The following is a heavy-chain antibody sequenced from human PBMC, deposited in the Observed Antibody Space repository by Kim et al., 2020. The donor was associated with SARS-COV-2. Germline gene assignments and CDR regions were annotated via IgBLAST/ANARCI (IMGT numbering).Heavy chain of an antibody. V-gene: IGHV3-48*02. J-gene: IGHJ4*02. CDR1: GFSFNTYS. CDR2: ISSSSNTA. D-gene: IGHD2-15*01. Sequence: GGSLRLSCAASGFSFNTYSMVWVRQAPGKGLEWLSYISSSSNTAYYADSVEGRFTISRDNAKNSLYLQMNSLRDEDAAIYYCARDFGVCSGATCSTPSRFDYWGQGTLVTVSS. CDR3: ARDFGVCSGATCSTPSRFDY.